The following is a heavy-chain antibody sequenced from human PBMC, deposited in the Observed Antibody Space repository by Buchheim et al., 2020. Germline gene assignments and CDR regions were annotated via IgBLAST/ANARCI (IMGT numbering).Heavy chain of an antibody. Sequence: EVQLVESGGGLLQPGGSLRLSWAASGFTFSNYWMHWVRQAPGKGLAWVSRVNSDGSNAVYADSVKGRFTISRDNARNTLYLQMTGLRDDDSAVYYCTRGTPNYSAYDYWGQGT. CDR2: VNSDGSNA. J-gene: IGHJ4*02. CDR3: TRGTPNYSAYDY. D-gene: IGHD4/OR15-4a*01. V-gene: IGHV3-74*01. CDR1: GFTFSNYW.